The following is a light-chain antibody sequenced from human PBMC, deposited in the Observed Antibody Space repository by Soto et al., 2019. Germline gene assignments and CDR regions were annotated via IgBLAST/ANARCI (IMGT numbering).Light chain of an antibody. J-gene: IGKJ4*01. Sequence: EIRVSLSAAAVSLTPGERVTLSCRASQSVGSNLAWYQQKPGLAPRVLIYDASTRATVIPARFSGSGSGTEFTLTISSLQSEDFTVYCSKVSANLLIPSGGGAKV. CDR2: DAS. CDR3: KVSANLLIP. CDR1: QSVGSN. V-gene: IGKV3-15*01.